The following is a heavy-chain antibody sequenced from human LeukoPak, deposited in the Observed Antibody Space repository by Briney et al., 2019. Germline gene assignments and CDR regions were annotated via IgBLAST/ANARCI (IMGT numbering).Heavy chain of an antibody. J-gene: IGHJ4*02. D-gene: IGHD5/OR15-5a*01. CDR2: ISPDESSA. CDR3: ARVSVCPRCNFDY. CDR1: GFSFCVYW. Sequence: PGGSLSLTYEPSGFSFCVYWIECLRQAPGKGLVWVSRISPDESSAIYADSVNGRFTSSRVNAKSTLYLPMESSVADDTTVYYCARVSVCPRCNFDYWGQGTLVTVSS. V-gene: IGHV3-74*01.